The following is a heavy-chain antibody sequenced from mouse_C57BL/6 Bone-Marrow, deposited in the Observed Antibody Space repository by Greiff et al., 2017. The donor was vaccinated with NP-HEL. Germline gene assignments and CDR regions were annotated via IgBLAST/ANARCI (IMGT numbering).Heavy chain of an antibody. CDR2: IYPRSGNT. Sequence: QVQLQQSGAELARPGASVKLSCKASGYTFTSYGISWVKQSTGQGLEWIGEIYPRSGNTYYNEKFKGKATLTADKSSSTAYMELRSLTSEDSAVYFCARWNGTRREDYFDYWGQGTTLTVSS. J-gene: IGHJ2*01. D-gene: IGHD1-1*01. V-gene: IGHV1-81*01. CDR3: ARWNGTRREDYFDY. CDR1: GYTFTSYG.